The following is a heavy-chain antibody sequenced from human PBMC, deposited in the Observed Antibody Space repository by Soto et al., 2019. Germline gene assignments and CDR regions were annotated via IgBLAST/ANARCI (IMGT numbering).Heavy chain of an antibody. V-gene: IGHV4-39*01. D-gene: IGHD6-19*01. CDR3: ASGPTISAQAQHAPIAVADKAGDDAFDI. CDR1: GGSISSSSYY. CDR2: IYYSGST. J-gene: IGHJ3*02. Sequence: SETLSLTCTVSGGSISSSSYYWGWIRQPPGKGLEWIGSIYYSGSTYYNPSLKSRVTISVDTSKNQFSLKLSSVTAADTAVYYCASGPTISAQAQHAPIAVADKAGDDAFDIWGQGTMVTVSS.